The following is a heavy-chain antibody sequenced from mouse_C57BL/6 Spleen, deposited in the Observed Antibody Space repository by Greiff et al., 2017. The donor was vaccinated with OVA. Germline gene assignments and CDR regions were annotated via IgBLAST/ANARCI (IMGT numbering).Heavy chain of an antibody. D-gene: IGHD1-1*01. J-gene: IGHJ1*03. V-gene: IGHV1-72*01. CDR1: GYTFTSYW. Sequence: VQLQQSGAELVKPGASVKISCKASGYTFTSYWMHWVKQRPGRGLEWIGRIDPNSGGNKYNEKFKSKATMTVDKPSSTAYMPLSSLTSEDSAVXYCAADYYGSSYGYFDVWGTGTTVTVSS. CDR2: IDPNSGGN. CDR3: AADYYGSSYGYFDV.